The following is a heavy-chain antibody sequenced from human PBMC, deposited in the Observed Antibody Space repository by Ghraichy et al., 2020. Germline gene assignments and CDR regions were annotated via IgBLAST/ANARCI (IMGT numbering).Heavy chain of an antibody. V-gene: IGHV4-34*01. CDR2: INHSGST. J-gene: IGHJ4*02. CDR3: ARNSDILTVGGDY. D-gene: IGHD3-9*01. CDR1: GGSFSGYY. Sequence: SETLSLTCAVYGGSFSGYYWSWIRQPPGKGLEWIAEINHSGSTNYNPSLKSRVTISVDTSKNQFSLKPSSVTAADTAVYYCARNSDILTVGGDYWGQGTLVTVSS.